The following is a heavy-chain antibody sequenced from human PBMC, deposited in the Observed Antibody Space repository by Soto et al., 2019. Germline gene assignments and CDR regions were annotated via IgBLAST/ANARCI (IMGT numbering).Heavy chain of an antibody. V-gene: IGHV1-2*07. D-gene: IGHD3-3*01. Sequence: QLHLVQSGAVVKTPGASVTVSCSASGYPVTAYYMHWVRQAPGRGLEWMGGINPATGAAKYTHTFQGRVTMTRDTSTSTVFRELSGLTSEDTAVFYGARGGGVGVAGSAAFDMRGQGTLVTVSS. J-gene: IGHJ3*02. CDR2: INPATGAA. CDR3: ARGGGVGVAGSAAFDM. CDR1: GYPVTAYY.